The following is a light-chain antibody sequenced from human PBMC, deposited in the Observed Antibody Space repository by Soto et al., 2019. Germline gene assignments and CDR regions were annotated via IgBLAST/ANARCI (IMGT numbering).Light chain of an antibody. V-gene: IGLV3-21*01. CDR3: QVWDSSSDPHVT. Sequence: SYELTQPPSVSVAPGETARITCGGTNIGSQNVQWYQQKAGQAPVSVIYYDSDRPSGIPERSSGSNSGNTATLTISRVGDEDEADYYCQVWDSSSDPHVTFAGGTKLTVL. J-gene: IGLJ2*01. CDR1: NIGSQN. CDR2: YDS.